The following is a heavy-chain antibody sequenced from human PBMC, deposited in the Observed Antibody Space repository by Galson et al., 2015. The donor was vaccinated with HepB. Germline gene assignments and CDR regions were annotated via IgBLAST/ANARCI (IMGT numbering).Heavy chain of an antibody. D-gene: IGHD2-2*01. Sequence: SLRLSCAASGFTFSSDDMYWVRQAPGKGLEYVSGLNSHRGRTSYADSVKGRFTISRSSYKNTLYLQMRSKRAENTAVYYCVTAIVVVPADMAQAFDYWGRRTLVTVSS. V-gene: IGHV3-64D*06. CDR1: GFTFSSDD. J-gene: IGHJ4*02. CDR3: VTAIVVVPADMAQAFDY. CDR2: LNSHRGRT.